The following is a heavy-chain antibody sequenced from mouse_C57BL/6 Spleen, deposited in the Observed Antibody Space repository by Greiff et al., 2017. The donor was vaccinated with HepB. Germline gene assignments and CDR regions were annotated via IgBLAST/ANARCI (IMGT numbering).Heavy chain of an antibody. J-gene: IGHJ2*01. CDR2: ISYDGSN. CDR1: GYSITSGYY. Sequence: EVQLQQSGPGLVKPSQSLSLTCSVPGYSITSGYYWNWIRQFPGNKLEWMGYISYDGSNNYNPSLKNRISITRDTSKNQFFLKLNSVTTEDTATYYCARAYYSNYFDYWGQGTTLTVSS. V-gene: IGHV3-6*01. D-gene: IGHD2-5*01. CDR3: ARAYYSNYFDY.